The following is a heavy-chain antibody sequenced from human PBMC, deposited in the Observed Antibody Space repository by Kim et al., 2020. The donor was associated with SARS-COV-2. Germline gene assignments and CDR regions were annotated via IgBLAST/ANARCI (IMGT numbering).Heavy chain of an antibody. D-gene: IGHD3-3*01. CDR1: GGSIDYSNYY. Sequence: SETLSLTCPVSGGSIDYSNYYWGWLRQPQGKGLEWIGTIFYSGTTYDNPSLRSRITMTVDTSKHQFSLKLRSVTAADTAVYYCALQPYRYHTRSFSSRFDKWGEGALVTVSS. CDR2: IFYSGTT. CDR3: ALQPYRYHTRSFSSRFDK. J-gene: IGHJ4*02. V-gene: IGHV4-39*01.